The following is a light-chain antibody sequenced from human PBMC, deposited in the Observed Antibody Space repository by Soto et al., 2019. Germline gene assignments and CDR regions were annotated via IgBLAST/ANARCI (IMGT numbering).Light chain of an antibody. CDR1: SSDIGAYHY. CDR2: DVS. Sequence: QSALTQPASVSGSPGQSITISCTGTSSDIGAYHYVSWYQQHPGKAPKLMIYDVSNRPSGVSNRFSGSKSGHTASLTISGLQAEDEADYYCSSYTSSSTVVFGGGTKLTVL. V-gene: IGLV2-14*01. CDR3: SSYTSSSTVV. J-gene: IGLJ2*01.